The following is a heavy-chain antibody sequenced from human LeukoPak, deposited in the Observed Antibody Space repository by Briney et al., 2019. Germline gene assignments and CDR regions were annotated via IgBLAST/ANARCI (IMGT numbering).Heavy chain of an antibody. V-gene: IGHV4-34*01. CDR2: VNHSGST. J-gene: IGHJ4*02. CDR3: ARAYYDILTGYYVRLGELSSPLYYFDY. D-gene: IGHD3-9*01. CDR1: GGSFSGYY. Sequence: SETLSLTCAVYGGSFSGYYWSWIRQPPGKGLEWIGEVNHSGSTNYNPSLKSRVTISVDTSKNQFSLKLSSVTAADTAVYYCARAYYDILTGYYVRLGELSSPLYYFDYWGQGTLVTVSS.